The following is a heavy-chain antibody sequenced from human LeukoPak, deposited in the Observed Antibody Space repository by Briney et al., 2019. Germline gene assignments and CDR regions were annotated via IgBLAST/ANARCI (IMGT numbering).Heavy chain of an antibody. V-gene: IGHV1-69*05. CDR1: GGTFSSYA. Sequence: SVKVSCKASGGTFSSYAISWVRQAPGQGLEWMGGIIPIFCTANYAQKFQGRVTITTDESTSTAYMELSSLRSEDTAVYYCARYLPNYYDSSGQNAFDIWGQGTMVTVSS. CDR3: ARYLPNYYDSSGQNAFDI. J-gene: IGHJ3*02. CDR2: IIPIFCTA. D-gene: IGHD3-22*01.